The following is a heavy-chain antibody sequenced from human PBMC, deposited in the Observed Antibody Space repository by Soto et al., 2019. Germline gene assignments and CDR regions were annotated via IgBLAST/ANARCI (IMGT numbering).Heavy chain of an antibody. D-gene: IGHD6-19*01. Sequence: SETLSLTCTVSGGSMSSYYWGWIRQPPGKGLEWIGYIYSSGSTNYNPSLRSRVTMSVDASKNQFSLKLSSVTAADTAVFYCARAHTSGWYVIDYWGQGTLVTVSS. J-gene: IGHJ4*02. CDR1: GGSMSSYY. CDR2: IYSSGST. V-gene: IGHV4-59*01. CDR3: ARAHTSGWYVIDY.